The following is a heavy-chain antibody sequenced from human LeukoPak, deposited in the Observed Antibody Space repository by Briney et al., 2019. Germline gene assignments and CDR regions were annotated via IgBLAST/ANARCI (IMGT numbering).Heavy chain of an antibody. J-gene: IGHJ1*01. CDR3: AAVPDGWDQYFQH. Sequence: GESLKVSCKASGYTFTSYGISWVRQAPGQGLEWMGWISAYNGNTNYAQKLQGRVTMTTDTSTSTAYMELRSLRSDDTAVYYCAAVPDGWDQYFQHWGQGTLVTVSS. V-gene: IGHV1-18*01. D-gene: IGHD5-24*01. CDR2: ISAYNGNT. CDR1: GYTFTSYG.